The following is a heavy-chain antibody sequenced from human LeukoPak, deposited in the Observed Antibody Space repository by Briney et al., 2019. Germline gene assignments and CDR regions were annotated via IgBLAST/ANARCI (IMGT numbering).Heavy chain of an antibody. V-gene: IGHV5-51*01. D-gene: IGHD2/OR15-2a*01. CDR2: ISPSRSET. Sequence: RGESLKISCKGSGLDLNDYWIGWVRQMPGKGLEGMGIISPSRSETQYTLRFQGQVTISVDKSTSTAYLQWSSLKASDTAIYYCAWRKYFSTWLEPWGQGTLVTVSS. CDR3: AWRKYFSTWLEP. CDR1: GLDLNDYW. J-gene: IGHJ5*02.